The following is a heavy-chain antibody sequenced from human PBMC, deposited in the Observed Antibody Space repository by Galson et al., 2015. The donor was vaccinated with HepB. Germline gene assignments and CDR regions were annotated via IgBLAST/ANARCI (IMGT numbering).Heavy chain of an antibody. D-gene: IGHD5-18*01. CDR3: VRVAIDTTIFRGYWYFDL. CDR1: GFIFSTYT. Sequence: SLRLSCAASGFIFSTYTFNWVRRAPGKDLEWISYISSTGTTIYYADSVKGRFTISRDTAENSLSLQMSSLRDEDTAVYYCVRVAIDTTIFRGYWYFDLWGRGTLVTVSS. V-gene: IGHV3-48*02. J-gene: IGHJ2*01. CDR2: ISSTGTTI.